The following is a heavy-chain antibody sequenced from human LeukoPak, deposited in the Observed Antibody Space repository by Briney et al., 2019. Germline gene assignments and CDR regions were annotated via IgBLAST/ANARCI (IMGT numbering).Heavy chain of an antibody. CDR3: ARHRDNLYYYDSSSYSLAALDI. CDR1: GGSISSSSYY. V-gene: IGHV4-39*01. CDR2: IYYSGST. Sequence: SETLSLTCTVSGGSISSSSYYWGWIRQPPGKGLEWIGSIYYSGSTYYNPSLKSRVTISVDTSKNQFSLKLSPVTAADTAVYYCARHRDNLYYYDSSSYSLAALDIWGQGTMVTVSS. J-gene: IGHJ3*02. D-gene: IGHD3-22*01.